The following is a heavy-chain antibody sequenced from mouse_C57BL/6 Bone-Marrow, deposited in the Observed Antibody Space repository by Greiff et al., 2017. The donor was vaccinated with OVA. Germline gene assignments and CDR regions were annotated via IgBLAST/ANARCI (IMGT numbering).Heavy chain of an antibody. CDR1: GFTFSNYA. V-gene: IGHV5-4*01. CDR2: ISDGGSYT. Sequence: EVKLVESGGGLVKPGGSLKLSCAASGFTFSNYAMSWVRQTPEKRLEWVATISDGGSYTYYPDNVKGRFTISRDNAKNNLYLQMSHLKSEDTAMYYCARDRTFAYWGQGTLVTVSA. CDR3: ARDRTFAY. J-gene: IGHJ3*01.